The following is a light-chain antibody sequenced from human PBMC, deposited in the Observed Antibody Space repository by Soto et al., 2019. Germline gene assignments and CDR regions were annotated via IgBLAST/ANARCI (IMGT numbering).Light chain of an antibody. V-gene: IGKV1-5*01. J-gene: IGKJ1*01. CDR2: DVS. CDR3: QQYNSYSWT. CDR1: QSISGW. Sequence: DIQMTQSPSTLSPSLGDRVTITCRASQSISGWLAWYQQKPGKAPKLLIYDVSSLGSGVPSRFSGSGSGTEFTRTISSLQPDDFATDYRQQYNSYSWTFGQGTKVDIK.